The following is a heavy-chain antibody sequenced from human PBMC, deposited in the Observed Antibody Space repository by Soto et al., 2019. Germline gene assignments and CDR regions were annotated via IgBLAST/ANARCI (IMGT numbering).Heavy chain of an antibody. Sequence: EVQLLESGGGLVQPGGSLRLSCAATGVTFSSDAMSWVRQAPGRGLEWVSSISSSGITTYYADSVKGRLTISRDFSKNTLYLQMSRLRAEATAVYYWVTVCGDAILGSYNWFDSWGQGNLVTVSS. D-gene: IGHD4-17*01. J-gene: IGHJ5*01. CDR3: VTVCGDAILGSYNWFDS. CDR2: ISSSGITT. V-gene: IGHV3-23*01. CDR1: GVTFSSDA.